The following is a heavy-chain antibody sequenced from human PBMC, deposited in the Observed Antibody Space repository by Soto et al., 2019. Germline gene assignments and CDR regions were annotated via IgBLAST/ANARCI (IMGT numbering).Heavy chain of an antibody. CDR2: ISYDGSNK. V-gene: IGHV3-30*18. CDR1: GFTFSSYG. CDR3: AKGEYYDFWSGYRPWYYGMDV. D-gene: IGHD3-3*01. Sequence: PGGSLRLSCAASGFTFSSYGMHWVRQAPCKGLEWVAVISYDGSNKYYADSVKGRFTISRDNSKNTLYLQMNSLRAEDTAVYYCAKGEYYDFWSGYRPWYYGMDVLGQGTTVTISS. J-gene: IGHJ6*02.